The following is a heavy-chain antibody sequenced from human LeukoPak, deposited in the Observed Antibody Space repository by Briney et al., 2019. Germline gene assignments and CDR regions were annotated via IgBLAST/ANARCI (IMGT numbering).Heavy chain of an antibody. CDR1: GYTFSSYD. D-gene: IGHD3-9*01. Sequence: GASVKVSCKASGYTFSSYDINWVRQATGQGLEWMGWMNPNSGNTGYAQKFQGRVNMTRNTSISTAYMELSSLRSEDTAVYYCARDDLPGITIFWNFDNWGRGTLVTVAS. V-gene: IGHV1-8*01. CDR2: MNPNSGNT. J-gene: IGHJ4*02. CDR3: ARDDLPGITIFWNFDN.